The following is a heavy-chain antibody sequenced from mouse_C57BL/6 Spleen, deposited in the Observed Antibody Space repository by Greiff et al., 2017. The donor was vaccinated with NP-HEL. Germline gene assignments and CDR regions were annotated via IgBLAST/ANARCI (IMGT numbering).Heavy chain of an antibody. J-gene: IGHJ2*01. CDR3: ARSNYYGSSPYYFDD. D-gene: IGHD1-1*01. CDR1: GYTFTDHT. V-gene: IGHV1-78*01. Sequence: QVQLQQSDAELVKPGASVKISCKVSGYTFTDHTIHWMKQRPEQGLEWIGYIYPRDGSTKYNEKFKGNATLTADKSSSTAYMQLNSLTSDDSAVYFWARSNYYGSSPYYFDDWGQCTTLTVSS. CDR2: IYPRDGST.